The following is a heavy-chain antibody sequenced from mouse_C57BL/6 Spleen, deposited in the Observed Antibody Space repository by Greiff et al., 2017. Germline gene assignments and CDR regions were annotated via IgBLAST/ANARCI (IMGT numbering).Heavy chain of an antibody. CDR1: GYSITSGYY. Sequence: EVQLLESGPGLVKPSQSLSLTCSVTGYSITSGYYWNWIRQFPGNKLEWMGYISYDGSNNYNPSLKNRISITRDTSKNQFFLKLNSVTTEDTATYYCARDDRRYFDVWGTGTTVTVSS. V-gene: IGHV3-6*01. CDR3: ARDDRRYFDV. CDR2: ISYDGSN. J-gene: IGHJ1*03. D-gene: IGHD2-14*01.